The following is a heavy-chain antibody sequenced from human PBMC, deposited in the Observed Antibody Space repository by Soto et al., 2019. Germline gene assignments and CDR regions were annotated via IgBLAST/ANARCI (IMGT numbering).Heavy chain of an antibody. Sequence: VASVKVSCKASGYTFTGYYMHWVRQAPGQGLEWMGWINPNSGGTNYAQKFQGRVTMTRDTSISTAYMELSRLRSDDTAVYYCARGGFLEWLSYYYGMDVWGQGTTVTVSS. CDR2: INPNSGGT. V-gene: IGHV1-2*02. CDR1: GYTFTGYY. D-gene: IGHD3-3*01. CDR3: ARGGFLEWLSYYYGMDV. J-gene: IGHJ6*02.